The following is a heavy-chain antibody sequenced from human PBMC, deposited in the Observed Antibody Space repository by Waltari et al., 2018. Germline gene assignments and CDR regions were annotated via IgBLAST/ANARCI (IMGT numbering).Heavy chain of an antibody. J-gene: IGHJ6*03. Sequence: QVQLQQWGAGLLKPSETLSLTCAFYGGSFSGYYWSWIRQLPGKGLGWIGEINHSGSTNSTPSLKSRVTISVDTSKNQFYLKLSSVTAADTAVYYCARGRGADDFWSGYYYYYMDVWGKGTTVTVSS. CDR3: ARGRGADDFWSGYYYYYMDV. V-gene: IGHV4-34*01. CDR1: GGSFSGYY. CDR2: INHSGST. D-gene: IGHD3-3*01.